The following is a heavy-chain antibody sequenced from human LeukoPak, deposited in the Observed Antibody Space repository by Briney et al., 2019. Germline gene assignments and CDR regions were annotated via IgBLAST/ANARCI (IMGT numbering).Heavy chain of an antibody. V-gene: IGHV3-23*01. Sequence: GGSLRLSCAASGFTFNYYAMNWVRQAPGKGLEWVSAILGGGDTTSYADSVKGRFTISRDNSKNTLYLQMNSLRAEDTAVYYCAKGDSTLDYWGQGTLVTVSS. CDR3: AKGDSTLDY. CDR2: ILGGGDTT. CDR1: GFTFNYYA. D-gene: IGHD2/OR15-2a*01. J-gene: IGHJ4*02.